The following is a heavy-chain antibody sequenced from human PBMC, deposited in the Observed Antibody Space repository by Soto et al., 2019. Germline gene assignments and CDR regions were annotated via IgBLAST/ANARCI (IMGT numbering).Heavy chain of an antibody. CDR1: GGSITNYL. Sequence: SETLSLTCTVSGGSITNYLWSWIRQSPGKGLEWIGYIYYSGTTYYSPSLKRRVTISVDTSKNQFSLRLSSVTTADTAVYYCAKGNYRGNIYAYDYWGQGTQVTVSS. V-gene: IGHV4-59*08. D-gene: IGHD3-16*02. J-gene: IGHJ4*02. CDR2: IYYSGTT. CDR3: AKGNYRGNIYAYDY.